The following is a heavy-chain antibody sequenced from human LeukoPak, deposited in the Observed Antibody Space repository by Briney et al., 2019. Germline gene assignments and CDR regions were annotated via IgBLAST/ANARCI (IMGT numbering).Heavy chain of an antibody. D-gene: IGHD3-22*01. Sequence: ASVKVSCKASGYTFTSYDINWVRQATGQGIEWMGWVNPNSGNTGYAQKFQGRVTMTRNTSIGTAYMELSSLRSEDTAVYYCARPSGYYYKLDAFDIWGQGTMVTVSS. V-gene: IGHV1-8*01. CDR1: GYTFTSYD. CDR2: VNPNSGNT. CDR3: ARPSGYYYKLDAFDI. J-gene: IGHJ3*02.